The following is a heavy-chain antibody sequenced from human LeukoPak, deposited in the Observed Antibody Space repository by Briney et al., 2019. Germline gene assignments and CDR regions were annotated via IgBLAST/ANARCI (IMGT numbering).Heavy chain of an antibody. CDR1: AFTFSSYA. J-gene: IGHJ4*02. Sequence: GGSLRLSCAASAFTFSSYAMSWVRQAPGKGLEWVSTITASGGTYYADSLKGRFTISRDTSKNTLYLQINSLRAEDTAVYYCAKRGRYYFDQWGQGTLVTVSS. V-gene: IGHV3-23*01. CDR2: ITASGGT. CDR3: AKRGRYYFDQ.